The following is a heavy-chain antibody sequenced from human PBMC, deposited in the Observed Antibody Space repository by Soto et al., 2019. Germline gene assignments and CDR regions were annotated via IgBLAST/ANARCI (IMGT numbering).Heavy chain of an antibody. J-gene: IGHJ4*02. V-gene: IGHV1-46*01. CDR2: ISPSGGST. CDR3: ARKLGYCTNGVCLPYYFDY. D-gene: IGHD2-8*01. CDR1: GYTFTSYY. Sequence: ASVKVSCKASGYTFTSYYMHWVRQAPGQGLEWMGIISPSGGSTSYAQKFQGRVTMTRDTSTSTVYMELSSLRSEDTAVYYCARKLGYCTNGVCLPYYFDYWGQGTLVTVSS.